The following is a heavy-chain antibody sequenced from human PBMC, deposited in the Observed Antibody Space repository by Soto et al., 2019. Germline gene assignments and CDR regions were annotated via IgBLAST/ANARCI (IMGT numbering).Heavy chain of an antibody. CDR3: ARVVGKPHADAFDI. D-gene: IGHD6-6*01. CDR1: GGTFSSYA. J-gene: IGHJ3*02. V-gene: IGHV1-69*01. CDR2: IIPIFGTA. Sequence: SVKGYCEASGGTFSSYAISWVRQAPVQGLEWMGGIIPIFGTANYAQKFQGRVTITADESTSTAYMELSSLRSEDTAVYYCARVVGKPHADAFDIWGQGTMVTVSS.